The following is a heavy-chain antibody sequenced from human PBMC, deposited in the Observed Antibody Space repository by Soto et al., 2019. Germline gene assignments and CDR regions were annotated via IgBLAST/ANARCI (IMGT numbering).Heavy chain of an antibody. D-gene: IGHD6-19*01. CDR1: GGSISSGGYS. CDR2: IYHSGST. V-gene: IGHV4-30-2*01. J-gene: IGHJ4*02. Sequence: QLPLQESGSGLVKPSQTLSLTCAVSGGSISSGGYSSSWIRQPPGKGLEWIGYIYHSGSTYYNPSLKSRVTISVDRSKNQFSLKLNSVTAADTAVYYCAGAGGLGAVAVDCWGQGTLVTVSS. CDR3: AGAGGLGAVAVDC.